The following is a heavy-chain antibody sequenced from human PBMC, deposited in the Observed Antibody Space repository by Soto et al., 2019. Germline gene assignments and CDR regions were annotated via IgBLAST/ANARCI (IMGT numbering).Heavy chain of an antibody. CDR1: GYTFIGYY. J-gene: IGHJ4*02. CDR2: INPNSGGA. Sequence: QVQLVQSGAEVKKPGASVKVSCKASGYTFIGYYIHWVRQAPGQWLEWMGWINPNSGGAKYSQKFQAWVTMTSDTSIGTAYMELSRLKSDDTAVYYCARSGGGYDLGDYWGQGALVTVSS. D-gene: IGHD5-12*01. CDR3: ARSGGGYDLGDY. V-gene: IGHV1-2*04.